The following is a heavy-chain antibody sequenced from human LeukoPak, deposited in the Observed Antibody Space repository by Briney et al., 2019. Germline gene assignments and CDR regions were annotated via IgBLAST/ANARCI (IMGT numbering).Heavy chain of an antibody. Sequence: VGSLRVSRAASGLTFSSYAMSWVRQAPGKGLEWVSGISAGGGSTYYADSVKGRLIISRDNSKNTLYLQMNSLRPEDTAVYYCAKSIGDLYQAFAYWGQGTLVTASS. D-gene: IGHD3-10*01. V-gene: IGHV3-23*01. CDR2: ISAGGGST. CDR1: GLTFSSYA. CDR3: AKSIGDLYQAFAY. J-gene: IGHJ4*02.